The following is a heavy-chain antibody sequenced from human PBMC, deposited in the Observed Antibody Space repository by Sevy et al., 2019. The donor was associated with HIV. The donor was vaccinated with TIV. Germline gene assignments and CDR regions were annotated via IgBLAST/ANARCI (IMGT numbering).Heavy chain of an antibody. CDR3: VREGLGGFSYSLDC. V-gene: IGHV3-7*01. Sequence: GGSLRLSCAASGFSFSTYWMTWVRQAPGKGLEWVATMNQDGTERDYVDSVKGRFTMSRDNTNTSLFLQMNSLSAEDTGVYYGVREGLGGFSYSLDCWGQGTLVTVSS. J-gene: IGHJ4*02. CDR1: GFSFSTYW. D-gene: IGHD3-16*01. CDR2: MNQDGTER.